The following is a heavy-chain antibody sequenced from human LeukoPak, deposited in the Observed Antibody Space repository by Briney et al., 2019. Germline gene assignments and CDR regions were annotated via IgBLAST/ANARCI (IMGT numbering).Heavy chain of an antibody. CDR2: IYYSGST. CDR1: GGSISSGGYY. D-gene: IGHD6-13*01. J-gene: IGHJ5*02. V-gene: IGHV4-31*03. CDR3: ALYSSSWYRWFDP. Sequence: SETLSLTCTVSGGSISSGGYYWSWIRQHPGKGLEWIGYIYYSGSTYYNPSPKSRVTISVDTSKNQFSLKLSSVTAADTAVYYCALYSSSWYRWFDPWGQGTLVTVSS.